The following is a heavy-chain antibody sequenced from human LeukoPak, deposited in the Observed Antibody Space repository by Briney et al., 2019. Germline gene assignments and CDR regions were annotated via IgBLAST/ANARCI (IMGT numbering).Heavy chain of an antibody. V-gene: IGHV4-59*01. CDR1: GGSISSDY. Sequence: PSETLSLTCTVSGGSISSDYWSWIRPPPGEGLEWIGYIYYSGGTNYNTSLTCRVAISVDTSKNKFSLILSSVTAADTAVYYCARVVEGMPGVEYCSGGSCYSPTYYFDYWGQGTLVTVSS. CDR3: ARVVEGMPGVEYCSGGSCYSPTYYFDY. J-gene: IGHJ4*02. CDR2: IYYSGGT. D-gene: IGHD2-15*01.